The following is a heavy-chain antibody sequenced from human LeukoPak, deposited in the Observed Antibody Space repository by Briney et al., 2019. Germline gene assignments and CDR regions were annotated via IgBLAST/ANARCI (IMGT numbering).Heavy chain of an antibody. J-gene: IGHJ6*02. CDR2: TYYRSKWYN. Sequence: SQTLSLTCAISGDSVSSNSAAWNWIRQSPSRGLEWLGRTYYRSKWYNDYAVSVKSRITINPDTSKNQFSLQLNSVTPEDTAVYYCARRYCSGGSCYSKSDYYYYGMDVWGQGTTVTVSS. CDR1: GDSVSSNSAA. V-gene: IGHV6-1*01. D-gene: IGHD2-15*01. CDR3: ARRYCSGGSCYSKSDYYYYGMDV.